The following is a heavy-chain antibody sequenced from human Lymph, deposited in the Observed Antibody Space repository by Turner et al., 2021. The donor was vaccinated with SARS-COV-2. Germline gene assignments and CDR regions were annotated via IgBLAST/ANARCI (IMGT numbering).Heavy chain of an antibody. CDR3: ARDLQLYGMDV. Sequence: EVQLVETGGGLIVHGGSLRLSCAASGFIVSSNYMNWVRQSPGKVLEWVSLIYSGGSTYYADTVKGRFTIARDNSKNTLYLQMNSLRAEDTAVYYCARDLQLYGMDVWGQGTTVTVSS. CDR2: IYSGGST. V-gene: IGHV3-53*02. J-gene: IGHJ6*02. D-gene: IGHD1-1*01. CDR1: GFIVSSNY.